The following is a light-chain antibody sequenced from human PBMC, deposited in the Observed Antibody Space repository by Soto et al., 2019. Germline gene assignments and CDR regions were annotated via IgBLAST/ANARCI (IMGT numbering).Light chain of an antibody. J-gene: IGLJ3*02. CDR3: YSYAGRNIWV. CDR2: GVT. Sequence: QSALAQPPSASGSPGQSVTISCTGSGSDIGAYNFVSWYQQHPGKAPKLMIFGVTERPSGVTDRFSGSKSGNTASLTVSGLQADDEAVYYCYSYAGRNIWVFGGGTQLTVL. V-gene: IGLV2-8*01. CDR1: GSDIGAYNF.